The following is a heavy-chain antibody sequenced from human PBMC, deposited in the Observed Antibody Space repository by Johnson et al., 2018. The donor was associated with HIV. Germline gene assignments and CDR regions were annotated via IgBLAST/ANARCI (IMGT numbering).Heavy chain of an antibody. V-gene: IGHV3-20*04. D-gene: IGHD3-22*01. CDR3: ARVRTGDSSGYHDAFDI. J-gene: IGHJ3*02. Sequence: VQLVESGGGLEQPGGSLRLSCAASGFTFASSAMSWVRQAPGKGLEWVSGINWNGDNTGYADSVKGRFTISRDNARNSMYLQMNSLRVEDTALYYCARVRTGDSSGYHDAFDIWGQGTMVTVSS. CDR1: GFTFASSA. CDR2: INWNGDNT.